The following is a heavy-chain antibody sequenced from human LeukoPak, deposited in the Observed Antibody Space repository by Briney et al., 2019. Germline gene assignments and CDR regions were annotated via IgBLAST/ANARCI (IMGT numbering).Heavy chain of an antibody. D-gene: IGHD5-12*01. CDR3: ARGAPTTRIGAGRFDY. CDR1: GYSLTNYY. V-gene: IGHV1-46*01. CDR2: INTSGGST. J-gene: IGHJ4*02. Sequence: ASVKVSCKAFGYSLTNYYVHWVRQPPGQGLEWMGEINTSGGSTSYAQKFQGRITVTRDTYTNTVYMDLSSLRSEDTATYYCARGAPTTRIGAGRFDYWGQGSLLTVAS.